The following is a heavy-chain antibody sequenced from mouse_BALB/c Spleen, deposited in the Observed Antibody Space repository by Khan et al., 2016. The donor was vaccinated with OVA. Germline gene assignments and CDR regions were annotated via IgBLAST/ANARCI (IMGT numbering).Heavy chain of an antibody. V-gene: IGHV1-77*01. J-gene: IGHJ3*01. CDR2: IYPGSDST. D-gene: IGHD4-1*01. CDR1: GYTFTDYV. Sequence: VQLQESGPELVKPGASVKMSCKASGYTFTDYVMNWVKQRNGQGLEWIGQIYPGSDSTYYNENFKGKATLTTDRSSKTAYMQLINLTSEDSAVYFCARAGWDVFAYWGQGTLVTVSA. CDR3: ARAGWDVFAY.